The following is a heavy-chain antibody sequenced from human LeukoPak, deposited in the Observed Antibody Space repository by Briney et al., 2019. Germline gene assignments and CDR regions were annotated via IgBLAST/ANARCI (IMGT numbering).Heavy chain of an antibody. V-gene: IGHV4-39*01. J-gene: IGHJ4*02. CDR1: GGSISSSSYY. Sequence: SETLSLTCTVSGGSISSSSYYWGWIRQPPGKGLKWIGSIYYSGSTNYNPSLKSRVTISVDTSKNQFSLKLSSVTAADTAVYYCARLRDGYNYWGQGTLVTVSS. CDR3: ARLRDGYNY. D-gene: IGHD5-24*01. CDR2: IYYSGST.